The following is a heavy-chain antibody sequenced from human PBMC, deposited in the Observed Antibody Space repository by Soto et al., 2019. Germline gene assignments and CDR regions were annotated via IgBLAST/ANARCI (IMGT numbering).Heavy chain of an antibody. CDR2: VYHTGAT. V-gene: IGHV4-59*01. CDR1: GASICSSY. D-gene: IGHD5-12*01. CDR3: ARGGNRYSNVASGVGGCDY. J-gene: IGHJ4*02. Sequence: SETLSLTCTVSGASICSSYWSWIRQSPERGLEWIAYVYHTGATNYNPSLKSRVTISLDTSKGQFSLNLTSLTTADTAVYFCARGGNRYSNVASGVGGCDYWGQGSLVTVSS.